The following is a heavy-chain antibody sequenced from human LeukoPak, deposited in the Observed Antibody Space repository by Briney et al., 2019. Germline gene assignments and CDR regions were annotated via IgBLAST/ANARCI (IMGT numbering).Heavy chain of an antibody. CDR3: AREHCGGDCYRYFFDY. J-gene: IGHJ4*02. CDR2: ISGSVGGT. Sequence: GGSLRLSCAASGFTFNNYAMTWVRQGPGKGLEWVSAISGSVGGTYNGDSVKGGFTISRDNSKITLYLQMNSLRDEDTAVYYCAREHCGGDCYRYFFDYWGQGTLVTVSS. V-gene: IGHV3-23*01. CDR1: GFTFNNYA. D-gene: IGHD2-21*02.